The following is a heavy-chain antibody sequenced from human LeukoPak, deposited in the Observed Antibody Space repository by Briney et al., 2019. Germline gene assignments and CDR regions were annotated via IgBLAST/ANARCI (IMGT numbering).Heavy chain of an antibody. CDR1: GFTLSSYT. J-gene: IGHJ4*02. D-gene: IGHD5-18*01. Sequence: TGGSLRLSRAASGFTLSSYTMNWVRQAPGKGLEWVSYISSSSSTIYYADSVRGRFTISRDNAKNSLYLQMNSLRAEDTAVYYCARTGYSYAKDYWGQGTLVTVSS. V-gene: IGHV3-48*01. CDR3: ARTGYSYAKDY. CDR2: ISSSSSTI.